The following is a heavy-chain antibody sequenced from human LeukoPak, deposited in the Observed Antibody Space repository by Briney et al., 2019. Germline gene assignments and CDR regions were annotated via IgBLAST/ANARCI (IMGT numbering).Heavy chain of an antibody. J-gene: IGHJ4*02. CDR2: ISAYNGNT. V-gene: IGHV1-18*01. D-gene: IGHD4-17*01. CDR1: GYTFTSYG. CDR3: ARVRADYGDSLVD. Sequence: ASVKVSCKASGYTFTSYGISWVRQAPGQGLEWMGWISAYNGNTNYAQKLQGTVTMTTDTSTSTGYMELRSLRSDDTAAYYCARVRADYGDSLVDWGQGTLVTVSS.